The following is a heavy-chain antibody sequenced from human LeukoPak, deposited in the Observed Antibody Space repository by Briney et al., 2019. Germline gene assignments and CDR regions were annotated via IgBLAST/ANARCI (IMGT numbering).Heavy chain of an antibody. V-gene: IGHV4-59*01. CDR2: IFYSGST. CDR3: ARVRKDYYGSGSYYNDY. CDR1: GASISSYY. J-gene: IGHJ4*02. Sequence: SETLSLTCTVSGASISSYYWSWIRQPPGKGLEWIGYIFYSGSTNYNPSLKSRVTISVDTSKNQFSLKLSSVTAADTAVYYCARVRKDYYGSGSYYNDYWGQGTLVTVSS. D-gene: IGHD3-10*01.